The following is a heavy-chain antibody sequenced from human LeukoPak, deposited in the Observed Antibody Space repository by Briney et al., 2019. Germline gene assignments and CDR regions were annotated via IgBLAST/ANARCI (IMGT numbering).Heavy chain of an antibody. V-gene: IGHV3-30-3*01. D-gene: IGHD3-9*01. Sequence: GGSLRLSCAASGFTFSSYAMHWVRQAPGKGLEWVAVISYDGSNKYYADSVKVRFTISRDNSKNTLYLQMNSLRAEDTAVYYCARENYDILTGHRMDVWGQGTTVTVSS. CDR2: ISYDGSNK. CDR1: GFTFSSYA. J-gene: IGHJ6*02. CDR3: ARENYDILTGHRMDV.